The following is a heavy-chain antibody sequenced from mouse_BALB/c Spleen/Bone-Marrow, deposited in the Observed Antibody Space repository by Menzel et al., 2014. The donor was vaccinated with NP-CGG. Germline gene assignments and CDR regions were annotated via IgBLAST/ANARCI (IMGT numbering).Heavy chain of an antibody. D-gene: IGHD1-1*01. CDR2: INPGSGGT. CDR3: AKSSAYYYGMDY. CDR1: GYAFTTYL. J-gene: IGHJ4*01. V-gene: IGHV1-54*03. Sequence: LVESGAELVRPGTSVKVSCKASGYAFTTYLIEWVKQRPGQGLEWIGVINPGSGGTNYNEKFKGKATLTADKSSSTANMQLSSLTSDDSAVYFCAKSSAYYYGMDYWGQGTSVTVSS.